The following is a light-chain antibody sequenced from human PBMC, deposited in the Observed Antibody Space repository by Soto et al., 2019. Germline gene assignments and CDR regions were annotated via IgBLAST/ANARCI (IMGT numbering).Light chain of an antibody. J-gene: IGKJ1*01. CDR1: QSLGSW. CDR2: KAS. Sequence: DIQMTQSPSTLSASVGDRVTITCRASQSLGSWLAWYQQKPGKAPKLLIYKASTLESGVPSRFSGSGSGTEFTLTISSLQPDDVATYYCQKYNNYSAFGQGTKVEIK. CDR3: QKYNNYSA. V-gene: IGKV1-5*03.